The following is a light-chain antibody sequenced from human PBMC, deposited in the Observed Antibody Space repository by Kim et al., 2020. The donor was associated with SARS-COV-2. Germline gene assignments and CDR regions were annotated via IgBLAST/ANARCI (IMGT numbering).Light chain of an antibody. CDR1: QSVNSRY. J-gene: IGKJ2*01. CDR2: GAS. Sequence: EIVLTPSPGTMSLSPGERATLSCRASQSVNSRYLAWYQVKPGQAPRLLIFGASSWATGVPDRFSGSGSGTDFTLTISSLEPEDFAVYYCQQYGTLPYTFGQETKLEI. CDR3: QQYGTLPYT. V-gene: IGKV3-20*01.